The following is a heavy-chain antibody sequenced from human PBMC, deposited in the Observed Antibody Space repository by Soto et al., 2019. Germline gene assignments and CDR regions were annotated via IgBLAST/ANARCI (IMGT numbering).Heavy chain of an antibody. CDR2: ISSSSSTI. CDR3: AKDGSSGNNYYFDY. D-gene: IGHD3-22*01. CDR1: GFTFSSYS. J-gene: IGHJ4*02. Sequence: EVQLVESGGGLVQPGGSLRLSCAASGFTFSSYSMNWVRQAPGKGLEWVSYISSSSSTIYYADSVKGRFTISRDNAKNSLYLQMNSLRAEDTAAYYCAKDGSSGNNYYFDYWGQGTLVTVSS. V-gene: IGHV3-48*01.